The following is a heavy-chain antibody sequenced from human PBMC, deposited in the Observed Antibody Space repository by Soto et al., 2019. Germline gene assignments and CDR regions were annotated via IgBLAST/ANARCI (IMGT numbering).Heavy chain of an antibody. CDR3: ARLIKKGSGWKGPDH. CDR1: GGSISSSSYY. J-gene: IGHJ4*02. V-gene: IGHV4-39*01. Sequence: QLQLQESGPGLVKPSETLSLTCTVSGGSISSSSYYWGWIRQPPGKGLEWIGSIYYSGSTYYNPSLKSRVTLSVDQSKNQFSLKVGSVTAADTALDYCARLIKKGSGWKGPDHWGQGTLVTVSS. D-gene: IGHD3-22*01. CDR2: IYYSGST.